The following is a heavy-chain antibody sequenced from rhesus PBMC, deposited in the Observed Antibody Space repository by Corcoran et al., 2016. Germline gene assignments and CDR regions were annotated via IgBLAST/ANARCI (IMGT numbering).Heavy chain of an antibody. Sequence: QVQLQESGPGLVKPSETLSLTCAVSGGSFSSYWWSWIRQPPGKGLAWVGEINGNSGSTNYNPSLKSRVTISKDASKNEFSLKLSSVTAADTAVYYCARDGGYSYGPLDYWGQGVLVTVSS. J-gene: IGHJ4*01. D-gene: IGHD5-36*01. CDR1: GGSFSSYW. CDR2: INGNSGST. V-gene: IGHV4-80*01. CDR3: ARDGGYSYGPLDY.